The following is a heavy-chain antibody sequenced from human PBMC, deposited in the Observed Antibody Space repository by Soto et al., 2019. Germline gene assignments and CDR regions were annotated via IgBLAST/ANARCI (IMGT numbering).Heavy chain of an antibody. J-gene: IGHJ5*01. CDR3: AWRPTIVGVVGFDS. Sequence: EVQLVESGGGVVQPGGSLRLSCAASGFSFSTYWMYWVRQGPGKGLEWVSPINGDGSRTTYADSVKGRFTISRDNAKNSLLLQKNSRRVDATAVYFCAWRPTIVGVVGFDSWGQGTLVTVSS. CDR2: INGDGSRT. D-gene: IGHD3-3*01. V-gene: IGHV3-74*01. CDR1: GFSFSTYW.